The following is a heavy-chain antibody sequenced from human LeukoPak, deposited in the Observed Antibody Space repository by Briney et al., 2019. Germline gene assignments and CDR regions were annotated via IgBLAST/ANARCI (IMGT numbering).Heavy chain of an antibody. J-gene: IGHJ5*02. CDR1: GGSLSSGDYY. Sequence: SQTLSLTCTVSGGSLSSGDYYWSWIRQPPGKGLEWIGYIYYSGSTYYNPSLKSRVTISVDTSKNQFSLKLSSVTAADTAVYYCARSTIFGVVIYSNWFDPWGQGTLVTVSS. D-gene: IGHD3-3*01. CDR3: ARSTIFGVVIYSNWFDP. CDR2: IYYSGST. V-gene: IGHV4-30-4*08.